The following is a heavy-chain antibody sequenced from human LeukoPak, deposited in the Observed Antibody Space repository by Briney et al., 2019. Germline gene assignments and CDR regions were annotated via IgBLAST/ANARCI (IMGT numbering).Heavy chain of an antibody. CDR3: ARDNRGGYDPFDY. V-gene: IGHV1-2*02. J-gene: IGHJ4*02. Sequence: GASVKVSCKASGYTFTGYYMHWVRQAPGKGLDWMGWINPNSGGTNYAQKFQGRVTMTRDTSISTAYMELSRLRSDDTAVYYCARDNRGGYDPFDYWGQGTLVTVSS. CDR2: INPNSGGT. CDR1: GYTFTGYY. D-gene: IGHD5-12*01.